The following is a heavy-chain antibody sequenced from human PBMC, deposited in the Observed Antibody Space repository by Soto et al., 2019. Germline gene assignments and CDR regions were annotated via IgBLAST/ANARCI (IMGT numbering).Heavy chain of an antibody. CDR3: ARGDFVGATGVGYDHYGMDV. Sequence: GGSLRLSCAASGFTFSSYWMSWVRQAPGKGLEWVANIKQDGSEKYYVDSVKGRFTISRDNAKNSLYLQMNSLRAEDTAVYYCARGDFVGATGVGYDHYGMDVWGQGITVKVSS. CDR2: IKQDGSEK. D-gene: IGHD1-26*01. J-gene: IGHJ6*02. V-gene: IGHV3-7*01. CDR1: GFTFSSYW.